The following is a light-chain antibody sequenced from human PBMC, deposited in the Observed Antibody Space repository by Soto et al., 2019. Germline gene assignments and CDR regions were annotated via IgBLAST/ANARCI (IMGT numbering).Light chain of an antibody. CDR2: WAS. Sequence: DIVMTQSPDSLAVSLGERATINCKSSQSVFYSSNNKNYLVWYQQKPGQPPKLLIYWASTRESGVPDRFSGSGSGTDFTLTISSLQAEDVAVYYCQQYYSIPVTFGPGTKVDIK. CDR1: QSVFYSSNNKNY. CDR3: QQYYSIPVT. J-gene: IGKJ3*01. V-gene: IGKV4-1*01.